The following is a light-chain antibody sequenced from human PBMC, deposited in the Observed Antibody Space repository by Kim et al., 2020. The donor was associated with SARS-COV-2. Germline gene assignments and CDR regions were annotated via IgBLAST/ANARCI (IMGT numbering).Light chain of an antibody. J-gene: IGKJ1*01. V-gene: IGKV1-39*01. CDR2: GAS. Sequence: DIQMTQSPSSLSASVGDRITITCRASQIISNYLNWYQKKPGKPHKLLISGASNLEGGVPSRFSGSGSGTDFTLTITSLQPDDFATYYCQQSYYTLWTFGLGTKVDIK. CDR3: QQSYYTLWT. CDR1: QIISNY.